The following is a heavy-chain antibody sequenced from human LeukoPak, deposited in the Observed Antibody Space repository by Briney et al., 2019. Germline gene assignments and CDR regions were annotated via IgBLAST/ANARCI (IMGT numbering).Heavy chain of an antibody. J-gene: IGHJ4*02. CDR1: GYSISSGYY. V-gene: IGHV4-38-2*01. D-gene: IGHD3-22*01. CDR3: ARGVVVISSGDY. CDR2: IYHSGST. Sequence: SETLSLTCAVSGYSISSGYYWGWIRPPPGKGLEWIGSIYHSGSTYYKPSLKSRVTISVDTSKNQFSLKLSSVTAADTAVYYCARGVVVISSGDYWGQGTLVTVSS.